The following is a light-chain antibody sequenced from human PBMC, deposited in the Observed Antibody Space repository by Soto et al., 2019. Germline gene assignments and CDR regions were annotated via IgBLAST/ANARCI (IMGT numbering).Light chain of an antibody. CDR2: EVS. CDR3: YSYRSSSTLV. Sequence: QSALTQPASVSGSPGQSITISCTGTSSDVGGYNYVSWYQQHPGKAPKLMIYEVSNRPSGVSNRFSGSKSGNTASLTISGLQTEDEADYYCYSYRSSSTLVFGGGTKLTVL. J-gene: IGLJ3*02. CDR1: SSDVGGYNY. V-gene: IGLV2-14*01.